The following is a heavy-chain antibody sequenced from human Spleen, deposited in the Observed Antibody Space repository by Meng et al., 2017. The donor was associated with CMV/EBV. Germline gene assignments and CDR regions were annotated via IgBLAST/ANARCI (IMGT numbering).Heavy chain of an antibody. V-gene: IGHV4-30-4*08. Sequence: QQQRKQPGPGRVKPSQTLSLPCTGAGDSISSGDHYWSRTRQPPGKGLEWIGHIDHSGITYYNPSLESRVTISVDTSKKRFSLTLNSVTAADTAVYYCARISTLYWNLHLWGPGTLVTVSS. CDR3: ARISTLYWNLHL. J-gene: IGHJ2*01. CDR2: IDHSGIT. CDR1: GDSISSGDHY.